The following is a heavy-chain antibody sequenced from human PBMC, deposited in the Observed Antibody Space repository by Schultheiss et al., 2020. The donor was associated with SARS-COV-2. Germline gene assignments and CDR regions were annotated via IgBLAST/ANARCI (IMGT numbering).Heavy chain of an antibody. CDR2: IYHSGST. CDR3: ARAAAYVGGWFDP. CDR1: GGSVSSGSYY. J-gene: IGHJ5*02. Sequence: LSLTCTVSGGSVSSGSYYWSWIRQPPGKGLEWIGYIYHSGSTYYNPSLKSRVTISVDRSKNQFSLKLSSVTAADTAVYYCARAAAYVGGWFDPWGQGTLVTVSS. D-gene: IGHD6-13*01. V-gene: IGHV4-30-2*01.